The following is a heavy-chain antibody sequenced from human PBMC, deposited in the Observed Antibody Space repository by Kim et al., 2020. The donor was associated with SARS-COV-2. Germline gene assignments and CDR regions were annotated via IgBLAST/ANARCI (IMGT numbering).Heavy chain of an antibody. CDR3: GXGFGAXYYYXXDV. CDR2: XXYDXSDK. J-gene: IGHJ6*01. CDR1: GFTFSSYA. Sequence: GGSLRLSCAASGFTFSSYAMHWVRQAPGKGLXXVAXXXYDXSDKYYADSVKGRFTXSREXXKNTXXLQMXSLRAEDTAXXYCGXGFGAXYYYXXDVWXQGTT. V-gene: IGHV3-30*01. D-gene: IGHD3-10*01.